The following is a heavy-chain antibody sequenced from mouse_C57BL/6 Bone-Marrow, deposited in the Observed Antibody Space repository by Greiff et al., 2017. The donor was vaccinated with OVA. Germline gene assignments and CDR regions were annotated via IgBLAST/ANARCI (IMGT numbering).Heavy chain of an antibody. V-gene: IGHV1-53*01. CDR1: GYTFTSSW. Sequence: QVQLQQPGTELVKPGASVKLSCKASGYTFTSSWMHWVKQRPGPGLEWIGNINPSNGGTNYNEKFKSKATLTVDKSSSTAYMQLSSLTSEDSAVYYCAREAIYYGNYLDYWGQGTTLTVSS. J-gene: IGHJ2*01. CDR2: INPSNGGT. CDR3: AREAIYYGNYLDY. D-gene: IGHD2-1*01.